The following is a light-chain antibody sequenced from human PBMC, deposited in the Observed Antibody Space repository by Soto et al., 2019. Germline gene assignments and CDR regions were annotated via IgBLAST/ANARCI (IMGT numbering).Light chain of an antibody. Sequence: DIQMTQSPSSVSASVGDRVTITCRASQGISYWLAWYQQKPGKVPKLLIYSASSLQSGVPSRFSGSGSGTDFTLTISSLQPEDFANYYCQQANSFPLTFGGGTKVEIK. CDR2: SAS. CDR3: QQANSFPLT. J-gene: IGKJ4*01. V-gene: IGKV1-12*01. CDR1: QGISYW.